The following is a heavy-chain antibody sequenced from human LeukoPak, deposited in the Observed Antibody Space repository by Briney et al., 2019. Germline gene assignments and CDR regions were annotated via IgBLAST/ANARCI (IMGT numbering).Heavy chain of an antibody. CDR3: ARRGSYGSGSYGARLIYGMDV. J-gene: IGHJ6*02. CDR1: GGSIGSSSYY. CDR2: IYYSGST. Sequence: PSETLSLTCTVSGGSIGSSSYYWGWIRQPPGKGLEWIGSIYYSGSTYYNPSLKSRVTISVDTSKNQFSLKLSSVTAADTAVYYCARRGSYGSGSYGARLIYGMDVWGQGTTVTVSS. D-gene: IGHD3-10*01. V-gene: IGHV4-39*07.